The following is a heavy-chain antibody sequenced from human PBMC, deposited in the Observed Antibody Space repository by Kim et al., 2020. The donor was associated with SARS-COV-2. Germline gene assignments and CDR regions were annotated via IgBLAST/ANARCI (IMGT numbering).Heavy chain of an antibody. V-gene: IGHV4-30-2*04. D-gene: IGHD1-26*01. Sequence: SPALKSRVNISVVTSKNQFALKVSSVTDADTAVYYCARVDSGEVDGLDPWGQGTLVTVSS. CDR3: ARVDSGEVDGLDP. J-gene: IGHJ5*02.